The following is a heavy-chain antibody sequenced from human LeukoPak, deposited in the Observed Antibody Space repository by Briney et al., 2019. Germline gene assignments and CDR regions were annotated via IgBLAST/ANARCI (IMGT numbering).Heavy chain of an antibody. V-gene: IGHV1-2*04. D-gene: IGHD2-15*01. Sequence: ASVKVSCKASGYTFTGYYMHWVRQAPGQGLEWMGWINPNSSGTNYAQKFQGWATMTRDTSISTAYMELSRLRSDDTAVYYCARAAPGGSFPDYWGQGTLVTVSS. CDR2: INPNSSGT. CDR1: GYTFTGYY. CDR3: ARAAPGGSFPDY. J-gene: IGHJ4*02.